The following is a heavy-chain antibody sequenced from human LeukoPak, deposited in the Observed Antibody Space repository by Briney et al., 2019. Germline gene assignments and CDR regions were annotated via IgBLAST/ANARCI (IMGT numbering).Heavy chain of an antibody. D-gene: IGHD3/OR15-3a*01. V-gene: IGHV4-39*01. J-gene: IGHJ6*03. CDR1: GDSVSSPTYF. CDR2: IFYYGTS. Sequence: SETLSLTCTVSGDSVSSPTYFWGWIHHPPGKGLEWIGSIFYYGTSYYNPSLKSRVTISVDTSTNQFSLKLNSVTAADTAVYYCARIGQSVHYYMDVWGNGTTVDVSS. CDR3: ARIGQSVHYYMDV.